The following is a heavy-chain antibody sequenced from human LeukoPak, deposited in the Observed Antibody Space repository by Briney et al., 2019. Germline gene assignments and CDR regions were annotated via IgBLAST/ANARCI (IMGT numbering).Heavy chain of an antibody. CDR1: GYTFTGYY. Sequence: ASVKVSGKASGYTFTGYYMHWVRQAPGQGLEWMGRINPNSGGTNYAQKFQGRVTMTRDTSISTAYMELSRLRSDDTAVYYCARDHYGDYDFAHWGQGTLVTVSS. CDR2: INPNSGGT. J-gene: IGHJ4*02. D-gene: IGHD4-17*01. V-gene: IGHV1-2*06. CDR3: ARDHYGDYDFAH.